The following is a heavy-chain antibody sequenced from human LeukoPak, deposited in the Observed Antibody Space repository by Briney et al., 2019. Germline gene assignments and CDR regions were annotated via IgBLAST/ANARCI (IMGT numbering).Heavy chain of an antibody. CDR1: GFTFSSYS. CDR2: ISSSNIYI. J-gene: IGHJ5*01. CDR3: ARAWNDWFDS. D-gene: IGHD1-1*01. Sequence: PGGSLRLSCAASGFTFSSYSMNWVRQAPGKGPEWVSSISSSNIYIYYADSVKGRFTISRDNAKNSLYLQMNSLRAEDTAVYYCARAWNDWFDSWGQGTLVTVSS. V-gene: IGHV3-21*01.